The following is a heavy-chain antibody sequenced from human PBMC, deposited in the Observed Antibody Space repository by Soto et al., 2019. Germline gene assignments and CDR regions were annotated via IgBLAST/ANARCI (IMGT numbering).Heavy chain of an antibody. Sequence: QVQLVQSGAEVKKPGSSVKVSCKASGGTFSSYTISWVRQAPGQGLEWMERIIPIHGIANYAQKFQGRVTITAAKSTSTAYIELSSLRSEDTAVYYCSRFRGSYGMDVWGQGTTVTVSS. V-gene: IGHV1-69*02. CDR3: SRFRGSYGMDV. CDR2: IIPIHGIA. J-gene: IGHJ6*02. D-gene: IGHD3-10*01. CDR1: GGTFSSYT.